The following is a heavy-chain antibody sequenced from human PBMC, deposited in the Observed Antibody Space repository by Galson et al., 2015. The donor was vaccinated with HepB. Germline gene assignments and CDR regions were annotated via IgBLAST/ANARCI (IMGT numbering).Heavy chain of an antibody. V-gene: IGHV3-23*01. CDR2: IRSTGDNT. CDR1: GFSFSNCA. J-gene: IGHJ4*02. Sequence: SLRLSCAASGFSFSNCAMSWVRQAPGKGLEWVSGIRSTGDNTYYADSVKGRFTISRDTSKNTQYLQMSSLRTDDTAVYYCAKESANLYYLDYWGQGTLLTVSS. CDR3: AKESANLYYLDY.